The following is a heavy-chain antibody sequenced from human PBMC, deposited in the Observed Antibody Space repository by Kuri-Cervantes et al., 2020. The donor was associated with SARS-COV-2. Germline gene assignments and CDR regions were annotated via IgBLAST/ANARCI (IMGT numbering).Heavy chain of an antibody. D-gene: IGHD3-9*01. CDR3: AKAYQYLGWWYDP. V-gene: IGHV1-18*01. CDR1: GYTFTSYG. CDR2: ISAYNGNT. J-gene: IGHJ5*02. Sequence: ASVKVSCKVSGYTFTSYGISWVRQAPGQGLAWMGWISAYNGNTNYAQKLQGRVTMTTDTTTSTAYMELSSLRSDDTAVYYCAKAYQYLGWWYDPWGQGTLVTVSS.